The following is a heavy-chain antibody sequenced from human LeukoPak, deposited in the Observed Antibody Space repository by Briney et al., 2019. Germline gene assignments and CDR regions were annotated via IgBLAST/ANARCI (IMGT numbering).Heavy chain of an antibody. CDR1: GYTFTGYH. Sequence: ASVKVSCKASGYTFTGYHMHWVRQAPGQGLEWMGWINPNTGDTNYAQKFQGRVTMTRDTSTSTVYMEMSSLRSEDTAVYYCARGGWGFDYWGQGTLVTVSS. J-gene: IGHJ4*02. CDR3: ARGGWGFDY. CDR2: INPNTGDT. V-gene: IGHV1-2*02. D-gene: IGHD3-10*01.